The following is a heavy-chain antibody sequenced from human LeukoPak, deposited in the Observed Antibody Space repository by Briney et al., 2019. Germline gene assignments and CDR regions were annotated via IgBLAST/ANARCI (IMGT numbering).Heavy chain of an antibody. J-gene: IGHJ5*02. D-gene: IGHD6-19*01. CDR3: ALYSSGLFDP. Sequence: ASVKVSCKASGYTFTVYYIHWVRQAPGQGLEYMEWINPNSGGTNYAQKFQGRVTMTRDTSISTANMEVNRLTSDDTALYYCALYSSGLFDPWGQGTLVTVSS. CDR2: INPNSGGT. V-gene: IGHV1-2*02. CDR1: GYTFTVYY.